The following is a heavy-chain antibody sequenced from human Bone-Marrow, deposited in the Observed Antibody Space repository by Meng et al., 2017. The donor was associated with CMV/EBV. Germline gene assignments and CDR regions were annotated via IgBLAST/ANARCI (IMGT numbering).Heavy chain of an antibody. V-gene: IGHV1-69*10. CDR2: IIPILGIA. Sequence: SVKVSCKASGGTFSSYAISWVRQAPGQGLEWMGGIIPILGIANYAQKFQGRVTITADKSTSTAYMDLSSLRSEDTAVYYCARAAKSIAARPSYYYGMDVWGQGTTVTVSS. J-gene: IGHJ6*02. CDR1: GGTFSSYA. CDR3: ARAAKSIAARPSYYYGMDV. D-gene: IGHD6-6*01.